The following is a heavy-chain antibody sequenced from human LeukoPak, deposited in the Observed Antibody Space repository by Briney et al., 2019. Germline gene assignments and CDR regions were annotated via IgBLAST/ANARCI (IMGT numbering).Heavy chain of an antibody. J-gene: IGHJ6*02. CDR2: ISAYNGNT. CDR1: GYTFTSYG. V-gene: IGHV1-18*01. D-gene: IGHD6-19*01. CDR3: ATGTQQWLAPLNYGMDV. Sequence: GASVKVSCKASGYTFTSYGISWVRQAPGQGLEWMGWISAYNGNTNYAQKLQGRVTMTTDTSTSTAYMELRSLRSDDTAVYYCATGTQQWLAPLNYGMDVWGQGTTVTVSS.